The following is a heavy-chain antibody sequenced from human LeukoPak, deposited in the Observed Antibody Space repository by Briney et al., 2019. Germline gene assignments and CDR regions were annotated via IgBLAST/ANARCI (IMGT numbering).Heavy chain of an antibody. D-gene: IGHD3-22*01. V-gene: IGHV4-59*01. Sequence: SETLSLTCTVSGGSISSYYWSWIRQPPGKGLEWIGYIYYSGSTNYNPSLKSRVTISVDTSKSQFSLKLSSVTAADTAVYYCARAIYYYDSSGYFDWGQGTLVTVSS. J-gene: IGHJ4*02. CDR2: IYYSGST. CDR1: GGSISSYY. CDR3: ARAIYYYDSSGYFD.